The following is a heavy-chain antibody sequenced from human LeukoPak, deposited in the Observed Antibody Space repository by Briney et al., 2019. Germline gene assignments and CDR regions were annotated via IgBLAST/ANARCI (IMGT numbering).Heavy chain of an antibody. J-gene: IGHJ4*02. V-gene: IGHV4-39*07. Sequence: PSETLSLTCTVSGGSISSSSYYWGWIRQPPGKGLEWIGSIYYSGSTYYNPSLKSRVTISVDTSKNQFSLKLSSVTAADTAVYYCARAVYGGKPSLFDYWGQGTLVTVSS. D-gene: IGHD4-23*01. CDR1: GGSISSSSYY. CDR2: IYYSGST. CDR3: ARAVYGGKPSLFDY.